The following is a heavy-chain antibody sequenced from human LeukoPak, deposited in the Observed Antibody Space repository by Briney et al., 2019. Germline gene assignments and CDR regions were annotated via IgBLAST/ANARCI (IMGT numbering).Heavy chain of an antibody. CDR3: ARDCLGSLDAFDI. Sequence: GGSLRLSCAASGFTLRSYTMNWVRQAPGKGLEWVSSIGISSNKIYYADSVKGRFTISRDNAKNSLYLQMNSLRAEDTAVYYCARDCLGSLDAFDIWGQGTMVTVSS. V-gene: IGHV3-21*01. CDR2: IGISSNKI. J-gene: IGHJ3*02. CDR1: GFTLRSYT. D-gene: IGHD3-16*01.